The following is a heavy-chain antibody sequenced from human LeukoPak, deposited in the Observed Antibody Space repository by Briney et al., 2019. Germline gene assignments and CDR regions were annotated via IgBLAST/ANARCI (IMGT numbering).Heavy chain of an antibody. CDR3: ATYNYYDSSGYYWADAFDI. CDR1: GYTFTGYY. D-gene: IGHD3-22*01. V-gene: IGHV1-2*02. CDR2: INPNSGGT. J-gene: IGHJ3*02. Sequence: ASVKVSCKASGYTFTGYYMHWVRQAPGQGLEWMGWINPNSGGTNYAQKFQGRVTMTRDTSISTAYMELSRLRSDDTAVYYCATYNYYDSSGYYWADAFDIWGQGTMVTVSS.